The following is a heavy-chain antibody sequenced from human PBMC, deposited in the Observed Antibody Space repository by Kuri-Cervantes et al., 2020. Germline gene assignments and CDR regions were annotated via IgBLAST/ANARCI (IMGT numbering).Heavy chain of an antibody. CDR3: ARSAYGSGSYNY. J-gene: IGHJ4*02. CDR1: GGSISSYY. CDR2: IYTSGST. V-gene: IGHV4-4*07. D-gene: IGHD3-10*01. Sequence: SETLSLTCTVSGGSISSYYWSWIRQPAGKGLEWIGRIYTSGSTNYNPSLKSRVTISVGKSKNQFSLKLSSVTAADTAMYYCARSAYGSGSYNYWGQGTLVTVSS.